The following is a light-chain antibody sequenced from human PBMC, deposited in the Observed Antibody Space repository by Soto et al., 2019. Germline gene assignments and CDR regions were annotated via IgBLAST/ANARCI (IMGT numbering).Light chain of an antibody. J-gene: IGKJ4*01. CDR1: QSISTY. CDR3: QQTRSLPLT. V-gene: IGKV1-39*01. Sequence: DSEMTQSRASLCACGGVRVTITCRASQSISTYVSWYQQKPGKAPNLLIYVASTLQSGVPSRFSGSGSGTDFTLTISSLQLEDFATYYCQQTRSLPLTFGGGTKVDIK. CDR2: VAS.